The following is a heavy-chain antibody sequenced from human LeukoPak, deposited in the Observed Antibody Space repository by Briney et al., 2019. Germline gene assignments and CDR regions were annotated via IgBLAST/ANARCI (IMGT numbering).Heavy chain of an antibody. J-gene: IGHJ6*02. CDR2: FSSSSSYI. V-gene: IGHV3-21*01. CDR1: GFTFSSYS. Sequence: PGGSLRLSCAASGFTFSSYSMNWVRQAPGKGLEWVSSFSSSSSYIYYADSVKGRFTISRDNAKNSLYLQMNSLRAEDTAVYYCASPARGYSSSPYGMDVWGQGTTVTVSS. CDR3: ASPARGYSSSPYGMDV. D-gene: IGHD6-13*01.